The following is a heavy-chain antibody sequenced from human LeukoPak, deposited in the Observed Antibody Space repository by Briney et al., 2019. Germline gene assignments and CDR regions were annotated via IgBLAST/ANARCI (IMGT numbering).Heavy chain of an antibody. CDR1: GGTFSSYA. CDR2: IIPIFGIA. CDR3: ARDTSLYSSSSSHYFDY. Sequence: ASVKVSCKASGGTFSSYAISWVRQAPGQGLEWMGRIIPIFGIANYAQKFQGRVTITADKSTSTAYMELSSLRSEDTAVYYCARDTSLYSSSSSHYFDYWSQGTLVTVSS. D-gene: IGHD6-6*01. V-gene: IGHV1-69*04. J-gene: IGHJ4*02.